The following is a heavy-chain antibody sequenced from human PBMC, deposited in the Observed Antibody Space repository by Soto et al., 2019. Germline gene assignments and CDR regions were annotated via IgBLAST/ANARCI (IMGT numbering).Heavy chain of an antibody. CDR3: AREISMSSYYDSSGYYYNWYDP. CDR1: GGFISSYY. D-gene: IGHD3-22*01. Sequence: SETLSLTCTVSGGFISSYYWSWIRQPPGKGLEWIGYIYYSGSTNYNPSLKSRVTISVDTSKNQFSLKLSSVTAADTAVYYCAREISMSSYYDSSGYYYNWYDPWGQGTLVTVSS. V-gene: IGHV4-59*01. CDR2: IYYSGST. J-gene: IGHJ5*02.